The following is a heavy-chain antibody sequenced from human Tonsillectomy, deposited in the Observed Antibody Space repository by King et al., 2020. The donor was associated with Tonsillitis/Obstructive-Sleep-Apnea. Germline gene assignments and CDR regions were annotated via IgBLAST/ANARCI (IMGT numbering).Heavy chain of an antibody. CDR1: GGSISSYY. CDR3: GGVPATIGYYYYGVDV. J-gene: IGHJ6*02. Sequence: QLQESGPGLVKPSETLSLTCTVSGGSISSYYWSWIRQPPGKGLVWIGYIYYSGSTNYNPSLKSRVTISVDTSKNQFSLKLSSVTAADTAVYYCGGVPATIGYYYYGVDVWGQGTTVTVSS. V-gene: IGHV4-59*01. D-gene: IGHD2-2*01. CDR2: IYYSGST.